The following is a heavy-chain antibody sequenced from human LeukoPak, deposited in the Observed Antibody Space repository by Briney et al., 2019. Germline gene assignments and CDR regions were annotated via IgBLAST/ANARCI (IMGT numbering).Heavy chain of an antibody. Sequence: GGSLRLSCAASGFTFSTYSMNWVRQAPGKGLEWVSSISGTSNYIYYADSVKGRFTISRDNAKNSLSLQMNSLRAGDTAIYYCARDLPYSGYDYDDYWGQGTLVTVSS. D-gene: IGHD5-12*01. CDR2: ISGTSNYI. CDR3: ARDLPYSGYDYDDY. CDR1: GFTFSTYS. V-gene: IGHV3-21*01. J-gene: IGHJ4*02.